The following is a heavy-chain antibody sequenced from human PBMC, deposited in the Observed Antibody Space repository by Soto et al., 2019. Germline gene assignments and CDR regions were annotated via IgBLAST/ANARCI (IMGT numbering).Heavy chain of an antibody. J-gene: IGHJ6*02. CDR2: ISYDGSNK. CDR3: AKDRGWLAERYYYGMDF. D-gene: IGHD6-19*01. V-gene: IGHV3-30*18. Sequence: QVQLVESGGGVVQPGRSLRLSCAASGFTFSSYGMHWVRQAPGKGLEWVAVISYDGSNKYYADSVKGRFTISRDNSKNTLYLQMNSLRAEDTAVYYCAKDRGWLAERYYYGMDFWGQGTTVTVSS. CDR1: GFTFSSYG.